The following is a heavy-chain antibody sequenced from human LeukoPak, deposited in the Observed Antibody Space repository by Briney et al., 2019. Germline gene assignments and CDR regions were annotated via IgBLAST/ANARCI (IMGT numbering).Heavy chain of an antibody. D-gene: IGHD3-16*02. CDR1: GGSFSGYY. V-gene: IGHV4-34*01. Sequence: SETLSLTCAVYGGSFSGYYWSWIRQPPGKGLEWIGEINHSGSTNYNPSLKSRVTISVDTSKNQFSLKLSSVTAADTAVYYCARGHYVWGSYRRNWFDPWGQGTLVTVSS. CDR2: INHSGST. CDR3: ARGHYVWGSYRRNWFDP. J-gene: IGHJ5*02.